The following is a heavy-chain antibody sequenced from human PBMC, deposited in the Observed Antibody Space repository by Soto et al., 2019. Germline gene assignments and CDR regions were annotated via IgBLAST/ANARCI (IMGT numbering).Heavy chain of an antibody. CDR3: ARDRTDSGYYTNWLDP. CDR1: GGTFGSDA. D-gene: IGHD3-22*01. V-gene: IGHV1-69*06. CDR2: IIPIFGTT. J-gene: IGHJ5*02. Sequence: SVKVSGKASGGTFGSDAITWVRQAPGEGLEWVGRIIPIFGTTNYAQNLQGRVTISADKSTLTSYMELHSLTSDDTALYYCARDRTDSGYYTNWLDPWGQGTQVTVSS.